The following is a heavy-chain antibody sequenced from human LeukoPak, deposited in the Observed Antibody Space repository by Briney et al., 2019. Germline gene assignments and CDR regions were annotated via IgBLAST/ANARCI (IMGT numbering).Heavy chain of an antibody. Sequence: PGGSLRLSCAASGFTFDDYAMHWVRQAPGKGLEWVSGISWNSGSIGYADSVKGRFTISRDNAKNSLYLQMNSLRAEDTALYYCAKAKKGYFDYIFDYWGQGTLVTVSS. CDR2: ISWNSGSI. D-gene: IGHD3-9*01. CDR3: AKAKKGYFDYIFDY. V-gene: IGHV3-9*01. CDR1: GFTFDDYA. J-gene: IGHJ4*02.